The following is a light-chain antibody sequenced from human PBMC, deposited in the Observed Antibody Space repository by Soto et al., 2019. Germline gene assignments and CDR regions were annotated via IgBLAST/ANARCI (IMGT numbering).Light chain of an antibody. Sequence: DIVMTQSPDSLAVSLGERATINCKSSLSVLYSSNNKNYLAWYQQKPGQPPKLLIYWASTRESGVPDRFSGSGSGTDFTLTISSLQAEDVAVYYCQQYYSTPPSFGGGTKVEIK. CDR2: WAS. V-gene: IGKV4-1*01. J-gene: IGKJ4*01. CDR1: LSVLYSSNNKNY. CDR3: QQYYSTPPS.